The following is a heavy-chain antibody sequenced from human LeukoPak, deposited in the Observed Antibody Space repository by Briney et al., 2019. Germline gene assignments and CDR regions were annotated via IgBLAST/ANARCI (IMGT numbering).Heavy chain of an antibody. J-gene: IGHJ4*02. Sequence: ASVKVSCKASGYTFTGYYMHWARQAPGQGLEWMGWINPNSGGANYAQKFQGRVTMTRDTSISTAYMELSRLRSDDTAVYYCARDLLLSGSTDWGQGTLVTVSS. CDR1: GYTFTGYY. CDR2: INPNSGGA. D-gene: IGHD5-12*01. CDR3: ARDLLLSGSTD. V-gene: IGHV1-2*02.